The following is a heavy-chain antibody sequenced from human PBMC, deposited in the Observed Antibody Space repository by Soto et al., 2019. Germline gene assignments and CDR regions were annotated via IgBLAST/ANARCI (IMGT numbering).Heavy chain of an antibody. J-gene: IGHJ5*02. CDR3: ALSRYSSSWYVGRVNWFDP. D-gene: IGHD6-13*01. CDR2: ISYDGSNK. V-gene: IGHV3-30-3*01. Sequence: PGGSLRLSCAASGFTFSSYAMHWVRQAPGKGLEWVAVISYDGSNKYYADSVKGRFTISRDNSKNTLYLQMNSLRAEDTAVYYCALSRYSSSWYVGRVNWFDPWGQGTLVTVSS. CDR1: GFTFSSYA.